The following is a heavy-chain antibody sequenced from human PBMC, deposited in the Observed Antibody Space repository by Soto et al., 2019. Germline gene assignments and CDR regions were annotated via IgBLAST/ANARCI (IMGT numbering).Heavy chain of an antibody. V-gene: IGHV5-51*01. Sequence: PGESLKISCKGSGYSLTSYWIGWVRQMPGKGLEWMGIIYPGDSDTRYSPSFQGQVTISADKSISTAYLQWSSLKASDTAMYYCARRRGLSSTLDQSNWFDPWGQGTLVTVSS. CDR2: IYPGDSDT. D-gene: IGHD6-13*01. CDR1: GYSLTSYW. CDR3: ARRRGLSSTLDQSNWFDP. J-gene: IGHJ5*02.